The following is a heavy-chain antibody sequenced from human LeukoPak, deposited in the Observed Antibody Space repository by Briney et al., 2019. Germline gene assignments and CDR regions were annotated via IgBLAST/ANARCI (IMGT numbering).Heavy chain of an antibody. CDR2: FSYSGST. CDR1: GVSISTYY. CDR3: ARMYSGTSYYFDY. V-gene: IGHV4-59*01. J-gene: IGHJ4*02. D-gene: IGHD1-26*01. Sequence: PSETLSLTCSVSGVSISTYYRIWIRQPPAKGLEWMGFFSYSGSTKYNPSLKSRVTMSVDTSKNQFSLKLNSVTAADTAVYHCARMYSGTSYYFDYWGQGTLVTVSS.